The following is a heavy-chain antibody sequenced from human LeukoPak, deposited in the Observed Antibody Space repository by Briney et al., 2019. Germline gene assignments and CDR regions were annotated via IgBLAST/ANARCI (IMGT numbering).Heavy chain of an antibody. V-gene: IGHV3-30*19. CDR3: AKDLGYCSGNRCLATDY. J-gene: IGHJ4*02. Sequence: GGSLRLSCAASGFTFSHHGMHWVRQAPGKGLEWVAVISYDGSNKYYADSVKGRFTISRDNSKNTLYLQMNSLRAEDMAVYYCAKDLGYCSGNRCLATDYWGQGTLVTVSS. D-gene: IGHD2-15*01. CDR2: ISYDGSNK. CDR1: GFTFSHHG.